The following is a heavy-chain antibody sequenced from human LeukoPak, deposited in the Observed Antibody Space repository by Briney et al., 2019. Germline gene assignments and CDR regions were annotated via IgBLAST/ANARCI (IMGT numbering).Heavy chain of an antibody. Sequence: ASVKVSFKASGYTFTSCGISWVRQAPGQGLEWMGWISAYNGNTNYAQKLQGRVTMTTDTSTSTAYMELRSLRSDDTAVYYCARDNRVRVVVTSYGMDVWGQGTTVTVSS. V-gene: IGHV1-18*01. CDR1: GYTFTSCG. CDR3: ARDNRVRVVVTSYGMDV. CDR2: ISAYNGNT. J-gene: IGHJ6*02. D-gene: IGHD3-22*01.